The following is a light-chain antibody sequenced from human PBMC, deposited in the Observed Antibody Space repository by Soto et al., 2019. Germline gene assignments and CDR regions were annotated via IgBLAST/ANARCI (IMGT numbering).Light chain of an antibody. CDR1: QSISTY. Sequence: DIRMTQSPSSLSASIGDRVTITCRASQSISTYLNWYQQKPGKAPKLLIYAASTFPSGVPSRFGGSGSGTDFTLTIGSLEPEDFAVYYCQQRSNWFTFGGGTKVDIK. CDR2: AAS. J-gene: IGKJ4*01. V-gene: IGKV1-39*01. CDR3: QQRSNWFT.